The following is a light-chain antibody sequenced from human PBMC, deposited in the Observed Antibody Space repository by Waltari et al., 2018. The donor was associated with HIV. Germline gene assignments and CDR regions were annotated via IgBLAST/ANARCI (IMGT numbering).Light chain of an antibody. CDR1: QDRSNY. Sequence: DIQMTQSPSSLSASVGDRVPTSSSPRQDRSNYLAWYQQKPGKVPTLLILAASTRQSGVPSRFSGSGSVSYFTLTISSLQPEDVATYYCQNYDSAPRTFGQGTKVEIK. CDR3: QNYDSAPRT. CDR2: AAS. J-gene: IGKJ1*01. V-gene: IGKV1-27*01.